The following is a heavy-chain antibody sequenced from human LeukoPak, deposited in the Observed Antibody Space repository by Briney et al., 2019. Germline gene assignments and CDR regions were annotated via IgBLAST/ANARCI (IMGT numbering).Heavy chain of an antibody. CDR1: GFTFSSYA. D-gene: IGHD1-26*01. V-gene: IGHV3-23*01. CDR2: ISGSGGST. CDR3: AKDRRRVGATLYIFDY. J-gene: IGHJ4*02. Sequence: PGGSLRLSCAASGFTFSSYAMSWVRQAPGKGLEWVSAISGSGGSTYYADSVKGRFTISRDNSKNTLYLQMNSLRAEDTAVYYCAKDRRRVGATLYIFDYWGQGTLVTVSS.